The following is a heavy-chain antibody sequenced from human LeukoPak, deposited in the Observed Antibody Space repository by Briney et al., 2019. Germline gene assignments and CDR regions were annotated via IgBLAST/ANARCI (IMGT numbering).Heavy chain of an antibody. D-gene: IGHD2-2*01. Sequence: PGGSLRLSCAASGFTFSDYYMSWIRQAPGKGLEWVSYISSSGSTIYYADSVKGRFTISRDNAKNSLYLQMNSLRAEDTAVYYCARLYCSSTSCYQTKGHSMDVWGKGTTVTVSS. V-gene: IGHV3-11*04. J-gene: IGHJ6*03. CDR1: GFTFSDYY. CDR3: ARLYCSSTSCYQTKGHSMDV. CDR2: ISSSGSTI.